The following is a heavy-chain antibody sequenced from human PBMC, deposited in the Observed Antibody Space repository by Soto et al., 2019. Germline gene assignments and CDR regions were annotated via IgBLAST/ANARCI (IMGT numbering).Heavy chain of an antibody. J-gene: IGHJ4*02. V-gene: IGHV3-23*01. CDR3: AKDRTETLINFDY. CDR2: ISGSGGST. CDR1: GFTFSSYA. D-gene: IGHD2-21*02. Sequence: GGSLRLSCAASGFTFSSYAMSWVRQAPGKGLEWVSAISGSGGSTYYADSVKGRFTISRDNSKNTLYLQMSSLRAEDTALYYCAKDRTETLINFDYWGQGTLVTVSS.